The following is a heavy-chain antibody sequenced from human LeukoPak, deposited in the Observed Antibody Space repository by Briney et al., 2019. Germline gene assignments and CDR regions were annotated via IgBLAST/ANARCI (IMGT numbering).Heavy chain of an antibody. CDR1: GYTFTGYY. CDR2: INPNSGGT. CDR3: ARRHGDFDY. Sequence: VASVKVSCKASGYTFTGYYMRWVRQAPGQGLEWMGWINPNSGGTNYAQKFQGRVTMTRDTSISTAYMELSRLRSDDTAVYYSARRHGDFDYWGQGTLVTVSS. D-gene: IGHD4-17*01. V-gene: IGHV1-2*02. J-gene: IGHJ4*02.